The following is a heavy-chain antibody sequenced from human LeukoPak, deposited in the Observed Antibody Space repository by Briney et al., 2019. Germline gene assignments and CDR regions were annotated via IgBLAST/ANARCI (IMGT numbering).Heavy chain of an antibody. D-gene: IGHD6-19*01. J-gene: IGHJ4*02. V-gene: IGHV3-23*01. CDR3: VKDSVYGSGFYEVDH. CDR2: ITDSGGTT. CDR1: RFTFSDYA. Sequence: GGSLRLSCAASRFTFSDYAMSWVRQAPGKGLEWVSGITDSGGTTYYADSVKGRFTISRDNSKNMVYLYMESLRADDTAIYYRVKDSVYGSGFYEVDHRGQGTLVTVSS.